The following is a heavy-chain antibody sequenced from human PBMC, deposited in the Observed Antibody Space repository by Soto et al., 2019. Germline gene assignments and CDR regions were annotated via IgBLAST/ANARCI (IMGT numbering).Heavy chain of an antibody. CDR3: ARDPRGTGPTFGY. CDR2: IWYDGSNK. V-gene: IGHV3-33*01. J-gene: IGHJ4*02. D-gene: IGHD1-1*01. Sequence: QVQLVESGGGVVQPGRSLRLSCAASGFTFSSYGMHWVRQAPGKGLEWVAVIWYDGSNKYYADSVKGRFTISRDNSKNRLYLQMNSLRAEDTAVYYCARDPRGTGPTFGYWGQGTLVTVSS. CDR1: GFTFSSYG.